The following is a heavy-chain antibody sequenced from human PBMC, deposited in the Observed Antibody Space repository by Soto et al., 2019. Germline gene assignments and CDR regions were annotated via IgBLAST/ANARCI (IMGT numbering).Heavy chain of an antibody. Sequence: GGSLRLSCAASGFTFSSYAMSWVRQAPGKGLEWVSAISGSGGSTYYADSVKGRFTISRDNSKNTLYLQMNSLRAEDTAVYYCAKAQRYSSGLFDDASRPGPQLGDWGQGTLVTVSS. CDR2: ISGSGGST. D-gene: IGHD6-19*01. V-gene: IGHV3-23*01. J-gene: IGHJ4*02. CDR3: AKAQRYSSGLFDDASRPGPQLGD. CDR1: GFTFSSYA.